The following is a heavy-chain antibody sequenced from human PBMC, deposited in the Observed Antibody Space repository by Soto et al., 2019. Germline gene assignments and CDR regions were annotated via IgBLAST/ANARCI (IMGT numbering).Heavy chain of an antibody. D-gene: IGHD3-10*01. J-gene: IGHJ6*02. CDR3: ARRTHTGYGSIYGMDV. V-gene: IGHV5-51*01. Sequence: GESLKISCKGSGYSFTSYWIGWVRQMPGKGLEWMGIIYPGDSDTRYSPSFQGQVTISADKSISTAYLQWSSLKASDTAMYYCARRTHTGYGSIYGMDVWGQGTTVTVSS. CDR2: IYPGDSDT. CDR1: GYSFTSYW.